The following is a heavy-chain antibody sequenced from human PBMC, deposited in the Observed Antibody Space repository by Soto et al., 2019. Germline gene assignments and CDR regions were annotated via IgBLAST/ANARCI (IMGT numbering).Heavy chain of an antibody. CDR1: GFTFSSYG. J-gene: IGHJ4*02. D-gene: IGHD2-21*02. V-gene: IGHV3-33*01. Sequence: QVQLVESGGGVVQPGRSLRLSCAASGFTFSSYGMHWVRQAPGKGLEWVAVIWYDGSDTYYADSVKGRFTISRDNFKNTLYLQMNSLRADDTAVYYCARDQGDGWGQGTLVTVSS. CDR3: ARDQGDG. CDR2: IWYDGSDT.